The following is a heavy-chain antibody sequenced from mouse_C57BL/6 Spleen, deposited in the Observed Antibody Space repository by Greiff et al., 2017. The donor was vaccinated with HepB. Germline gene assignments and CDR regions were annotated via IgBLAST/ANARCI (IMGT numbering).Heavy chain of an antibody. CDR1: GYSFTDYN. CDR2: INPNYGTT. Sequence: VQLQQSGPELVKPGASVKISCKASGYSFTDYNMNWVKQSNGKSLEWIGVINPNYGTTSYNQKFKGKATLTVDQSSSTAYMQLNSLTSEDSAVSYCARGTVVATDYAMDYWGQGTSVTVSS. CDR3: ARGTVVATDYAMDY. J-gene: IGHJ4*01. D-gene: IGHD1-1*01. V-gene: IGHV1-39*01.